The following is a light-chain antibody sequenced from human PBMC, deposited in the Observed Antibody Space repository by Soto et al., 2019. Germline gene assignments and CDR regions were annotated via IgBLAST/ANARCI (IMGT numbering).Light chain of an antibody. Sequence: QSVLTQPASVSGSPGQSITISCTGTSSDVGGCNYVSWYQQHPGKAPKLMIYEVRNRPSGVSNRFSGSKSGNTASLTISGLQAEDEADYYCSSYTGGNTGVFGGGTKVTVL. CDR2: EVR. J-gene: IGLJ3*02. V-gene: IGLV2-14*01. CDR3: SSYTGGNTGV. CDR1: SSDVGGCNY.